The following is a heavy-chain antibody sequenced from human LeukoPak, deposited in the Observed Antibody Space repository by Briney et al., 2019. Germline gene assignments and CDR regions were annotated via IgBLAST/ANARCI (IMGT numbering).Heavy chain of an antibody. Sequence: GGSLRLSCAASGFTFSSYAMNWVRQAPGKGLEWVSAISASGGSTFIADSVKGRFIVSRDNSQNTLYLQVNSLRAEDTAVYYCAKGGDDYYGSGSHYPFDYWGQGTLVTVSS. V-gene: IGHV3-23*01. J-gene: IGHJ4*02. D-gene: IGHD3-10*01. CDR2: ISASGGST. CDR1: GFTFSSYA. CDR3: AKGGDDYYGSGSHYPFDY.